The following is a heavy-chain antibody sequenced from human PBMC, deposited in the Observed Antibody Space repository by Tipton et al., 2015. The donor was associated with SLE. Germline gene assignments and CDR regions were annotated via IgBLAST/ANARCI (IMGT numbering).Heavy chain of an antibody. CDR2: IYHSGST. CDR3: ARPGTYSGSRYSF. CDR1: GYSISSGYY. J-gene: IGHJ4*02. Sequence: TLSLTCTVSGYSISSGYYWGWIRQPPGKGLEWIGSIYHSGSTYYNPSLKSRLTISVDTSKNRFSVKPSSVTAADTAVYYCARPGTYSGSRYSFWGQGTLVTVSS. V-gene: IGHV4-38-2*02. D-gene: IGHD6-13*01.